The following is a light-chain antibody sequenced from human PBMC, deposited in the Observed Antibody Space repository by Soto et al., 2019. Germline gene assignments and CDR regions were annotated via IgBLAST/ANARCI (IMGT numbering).Light chain of an antibody. CDR3: QQYNNWPRT. V-gene: IGKV3-15*01. J-gene: IGKJ1*01. CDR2: DAS. CDR1: QSVSSK. Sequence: EIVMTQSPDTLSVSPGERATLSCRASQSVSSKIAWYQQNPGQAPRLLVYDASTRDTGIPARFTGSGSGTEFTLTISSLQSEDFAVYYCQQYNNWPRTFGQGTKVDIK.